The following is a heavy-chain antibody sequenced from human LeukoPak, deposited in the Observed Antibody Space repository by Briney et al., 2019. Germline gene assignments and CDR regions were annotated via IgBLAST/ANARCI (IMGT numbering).Heavy chain of an antibody. CDR3: ARHDRSSSWLDY. V-gene: IGHV4-59*08. Sequence: PSETLSLTCTVSGGSMRGYHWSWIRQPPGKGLEWIGYIYYSGSTTYNPSLKSRVTISVDTSKNQFSLKLSSVTAADTAVYYCARHDRSSSWLDYWGQGTLVTVSS. CDR2: IYYSGST. J-gene: IGHJ4*02. D-gene: IGHD6-13*01. CDR1: GGSMRGYH.